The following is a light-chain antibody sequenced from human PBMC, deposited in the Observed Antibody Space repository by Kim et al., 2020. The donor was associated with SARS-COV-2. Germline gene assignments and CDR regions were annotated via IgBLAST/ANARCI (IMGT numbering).Light chain of an antibody. CDR1: QSVSSSY. Sequence: PGERVTLSCRASQSVSSSYLTWYQQKPGQAPRLLIYGASTRATSIPARSTGRGSGADFTLTISSPQPEDFAGYYCQHDYNLPPLTFGGGTK. J-gene: IGKJ4*01. CDR3: QHDYNLPPLT. V-gene: IGKV3D-7*01. CDR2: GAS.